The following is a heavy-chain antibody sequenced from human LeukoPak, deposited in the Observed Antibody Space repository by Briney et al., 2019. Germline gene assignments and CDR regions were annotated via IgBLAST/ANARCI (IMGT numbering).Heavy chain of an antibody. CDR1: GYTFTGYY. J-gene: IGHJ4*02. Sequence: ASVKVSCKASGYTFTGYYMHWVRQAPGQGLEWMGWINPNSGNTGYAQKFQGRVTITRDTSASTAYMELSSLRSEDTAVYYCASDMFDYWGQGTLVTVSS. V-gene: IGHV1-2*02. CDR3: ASDMFDY. CDR2: INPNSGNT.